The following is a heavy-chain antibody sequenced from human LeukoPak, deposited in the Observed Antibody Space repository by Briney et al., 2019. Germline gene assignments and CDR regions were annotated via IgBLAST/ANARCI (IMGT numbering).Heavy chain of an antibody. V-gene: IGHV4-59*01. CDR3: ARGALLRFGSTWFDP. J-gene: IGHJ5*02. CDR1: GGSISSYY. D-gene: IGHD3-10*01. Sequence: SETLSLTCTVSGGSISSYYWSWIRQPPGKGLEWIGYIYYSGSTNYNPSLKSRVTISVDTCKNQFSLKLSSVTAAGTAVYYCARGALLRFGSTWFDPWGQGTLVTVSS. CDR2: IYYSGST.